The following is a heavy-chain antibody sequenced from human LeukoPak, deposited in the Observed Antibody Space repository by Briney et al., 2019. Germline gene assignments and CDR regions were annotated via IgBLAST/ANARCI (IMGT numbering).Heavy chain of an antibody. Sequence: SVKVSCKASGGTFSSYAISWVRQAPGQGLEWMGGIIPIFGTANYAQKFQGRVTITADESTSTAYMELSSLRSEDTAVYYCASVGLGYCSSTSCYRYYYYYMDVWGKGTTVTISS. CDR3: ASVGLGYCSSTSCYRYYYYYMDV. V-gene: IGHV1-69*13. CDR2: IIPIFGTA. CDR1: GGTFSSYA. J-gene: IGHJ6*03. D-gene: IGHD2-2*01.